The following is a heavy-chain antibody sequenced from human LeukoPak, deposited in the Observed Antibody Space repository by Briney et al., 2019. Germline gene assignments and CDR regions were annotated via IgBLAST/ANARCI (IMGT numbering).Heavy chain of an antibody. D-gene: IGHD3-22*01. CDR1: GFTFSSYE. Sequence: PGGSLRLSCAASGFTFSSYEMNWVRQAPGQGLEWVSAISGSGGSTYYADSVKGRFTISRDNSKNTLYVQMNSLRAEDTAVYYCAARGPNYESSSHYYVPWGQGTLVTVSS. CDR2: ISGSGGST. CDR3: AARGPNYESSSHYYVP. V-gene: IGHV3-23*01. J-gene: IGHJ5*02.